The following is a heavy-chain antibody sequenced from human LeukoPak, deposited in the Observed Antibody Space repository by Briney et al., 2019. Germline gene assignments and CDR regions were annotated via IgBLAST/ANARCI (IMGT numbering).Heavy chain of an antibody. Sequence: GGSLRLSCAASGFTFSDYWMTWVRQAPWKGLEWVANIRQDGSEKYSVDSVKGRFTISRDNAKNSLYLQMNSLRSEDTAVYYCARSDCSSTSCSHYFDYWGQGTLVTVSS. V-gene: IGHV3-7*01. D-gene: IGHD2-2*01. J-gene: IGHJ4*02. CDR1: GFTFSDYW. CDR3: ARSDCSSTSCSHYFDY. CDR2: IRQDGSEK.